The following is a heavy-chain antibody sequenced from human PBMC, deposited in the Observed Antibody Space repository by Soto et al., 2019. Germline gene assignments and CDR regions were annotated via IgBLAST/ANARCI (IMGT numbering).Heavy chain of an antibody. CDR2: IYYSGST. CDR3: ARRWGRNFDY. J-gene: IGHJ4*02. V-gene: IGHV4-59*08. Sequence: SQTLSLTCTVSGGSISSYYWSWIRQPPGKGLEWIGYIYYSGSTNYNPSLKSRVTISVDTSKNQFSLKLSSVTAADTAVYYCARRWGRNFDYWGQGTLVTVSS. CDR1: GGSISSYY. D-gene: IGHD2-15*01.